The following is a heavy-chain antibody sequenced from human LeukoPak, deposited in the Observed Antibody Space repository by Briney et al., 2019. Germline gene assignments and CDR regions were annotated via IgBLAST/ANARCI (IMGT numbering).Heavy chain of an antibody. CDR1: GYSFTNFD. D-gene: IGHD1-26*01. CDR2: IYPGGSDT. CDR3: ARPSGRLAFDV. Sequence: GESLTISCMGSGYSFTNFDIGWVRQMPGKGLEWMGIIYPGGSDTRFSPSFQGQVTISADKSISTAYLQWSSLKASDSAIYYCARPSGRLAFDVWGQGTVVTVSS. V-gene: IGHV5-51*01. J-gene: IGHJ3*01.